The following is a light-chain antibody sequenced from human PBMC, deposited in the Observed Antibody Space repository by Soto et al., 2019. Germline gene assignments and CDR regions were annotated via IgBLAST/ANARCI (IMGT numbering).Light chain of an antibody. CDR2: GAS. Sequence: EIVLTQSPGTLSLSPGERATLFCRASQSFTTSQLAWYQQRPGQAPRVLIFGASRRATGIPDRFSGSGSVTDFTLTISRLEPEDSAVYYCQQYASSPRTFGQGTTVEIK. J-gene: IGKJ1*01. CDR1: QSFTTSQ. CDR3: QQYASSPRT. V-gene: IGKV3-20*01.